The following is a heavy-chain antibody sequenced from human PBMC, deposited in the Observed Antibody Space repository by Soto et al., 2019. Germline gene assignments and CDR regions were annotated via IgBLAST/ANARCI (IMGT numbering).Heavy chain of an antibody. Sequence: PSETLSLTCTVSGGSISSYYWSWIRQPPGKGLEWIGYIYYSGSTNYNPSLKSRVTISVDTSKNQFSLKLSSVTAADTAVYYCARSSSYYDFWSGLFGFDPWGQGTLVTVSS. V-gene: IGHV4-59*01. CDR2: IYYSGST. D-gene: IGHD3-3*01. CDR3: ARSSSYYDFWSGLFGFDP. CDR1: GGSISSYY. J-gene: IGHJ5*02.